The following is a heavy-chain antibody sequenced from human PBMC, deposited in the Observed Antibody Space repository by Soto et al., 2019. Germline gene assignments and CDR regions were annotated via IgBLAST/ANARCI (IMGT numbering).Heavy chain of an antibody. Sequence: SETLSLTCTVSGCSLSSYYWSWIRQPPGKGLEWIGYIYYSGSTNYNPSLKSRVTISVDTSKNQFSLKLSSVTAADTAVYYCARDRGVEWLLGHYYYYMDVWGKGTTVTVSS. CDR1: GCSLSSYY. CDR2: IYYSGST. D-gene: IGHD3-3*01. CDR3: ARDRGVEWLLGHYYYYMDV. V-gene: IGHV4-59*01. J-gene: IGHJ6*03.